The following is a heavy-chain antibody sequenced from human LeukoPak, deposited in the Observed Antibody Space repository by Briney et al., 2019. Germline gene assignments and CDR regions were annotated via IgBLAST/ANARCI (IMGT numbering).Heavy chain of an antibody. CDR2: IYYSGST. CDR3: ARLRQEPYYYDSSGLAIYYFDY. D-gene: IGHD3-22*01. J-gene: IGHJ4*02. CDR1: GGSISSYY. Sequence: SETLSLTCTVSGGSISSYYWSWIRQPPGKGLEWIGYIYYSGSTNYNPSLKSRVTISVDMSKNQFSLKLSSVTAADTAVYYCARLRQEPYYYDSSGLAIYYFDYWGQGTLVTVSS. V-gene: IGHV4-59*08.